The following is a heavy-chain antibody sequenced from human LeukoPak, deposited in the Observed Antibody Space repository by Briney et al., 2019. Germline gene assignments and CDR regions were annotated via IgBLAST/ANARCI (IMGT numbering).Heavy chain of an antibody. Sequence: GRSLRLSCAASGFTFSNAWMSWVRQAPGKGLEWVSGINTSGGSTAYADSVKGRFTISRDNPRNTLYMQMNSLRAEDTALYYCAIMHPYYDGNGYWVQWGQGTLVTVSS. D-gene: IGHD3-22*01. V-gene: IGHV3-23*01. J-gene: IGHJ4*02. CDR1: GFTFSNAW. CDR3: AIMHPYYDGNGYWVQ. CDR2: INTSGGST.